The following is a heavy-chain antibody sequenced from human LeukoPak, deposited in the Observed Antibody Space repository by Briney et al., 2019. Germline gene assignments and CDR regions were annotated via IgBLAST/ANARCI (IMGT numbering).Heavy chain of an antibody. CDR3: ARVRTRLYCSSTSCRYWYFDL. V-gene: IGHV4-34*01. CDR1: GGSFSGYY. Sequence: SETLSLTCAVYGGSFSGYYWSWIRQPPGKGLEWIGEINHSGSTNYNPSLKSRATISVDTSKNQFSLKLRSVTAADTAVYYCARVRTRLYCSSTSCRYWYFDLWGRGTLVTVSS. CDR2: INHSGST. D-gene: IGHD2-2*01. J-gene: IGHJ2*01.